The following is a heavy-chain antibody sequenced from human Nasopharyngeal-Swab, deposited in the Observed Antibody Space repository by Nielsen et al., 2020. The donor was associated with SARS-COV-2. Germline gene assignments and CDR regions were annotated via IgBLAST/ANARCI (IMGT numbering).Heavy chain of an antibody. CDR2: TYRSGSGSA. Sequence: SETLSLTCTVSGDSISRSDDYWGWIRQTPGKGLELIVSTYRSGSGSAYYNPSLKSRVTISIVPSKNLFSLNLKSVTAADTAVYYCARIIRRRGWYSHVDYWGQGTLVTVSS. V-gene: IGHV4-39*07. CDR1: GDSISRSDDY. CDR3: ARIIRRRGWYSHVDY. J-gene: IGHJ4*02. D-gene: IGHD6-19*01.